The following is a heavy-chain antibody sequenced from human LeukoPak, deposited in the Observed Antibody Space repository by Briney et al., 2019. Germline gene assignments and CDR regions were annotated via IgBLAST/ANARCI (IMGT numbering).Heavy chain of an antibody. CDR2: VNPSGGST. D-gene: IGHD6-6*01. CDR1: GYTFTSYY. J-gene: IGHJ4*02. CDR3: ARGEGAARRRPMDY. V-gene: IGHV1-46*03. Sequence: ASVKVSCTASGYTFTSYYMHWVRQAPGQGLEWMGIVNPSGGSTSYAQKFQGRVTMTTATSTSTVYMELSSLRSEGTAVYYCARGEGAARRRPMDYWGQGTLVTVSS.